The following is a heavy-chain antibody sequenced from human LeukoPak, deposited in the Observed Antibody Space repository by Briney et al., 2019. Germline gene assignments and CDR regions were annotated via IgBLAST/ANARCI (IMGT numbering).Heavy chain of an antibody. V-gene: IGHV1-3*01. J-gene: IGHJ4*02. Sequence: ASVKVSCKASGYTFTSYGISWVRQAPGQRLEWMGWINAGNGNTKYSQKFQGRVTITRDTSASTAYMELSSLRSEDTAVYYCARLGGSSWYFDYWGQGTLVTVSS. CDR1: GYTFTSYG. CDR3: ARLGGSSWYFDY. D-gene: IGHD6-13*01. CDR2: INAGNGNT.